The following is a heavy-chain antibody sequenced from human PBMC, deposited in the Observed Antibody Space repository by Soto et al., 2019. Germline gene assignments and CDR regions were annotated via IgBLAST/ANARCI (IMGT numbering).Heavy chain of an antibody. CDR3: AGQSSGWYNWFDP. J-gene: IGHJ5*02. V-gene: IGHV4-34*01. Sequence: PSETLSLTCAVYGGSFSGYYWSWIRQPPGKGLEWIGEINHSGSTNYNPSLKSRVTISVDTSKNQFSLKLSSVTSAETAVYYCAGQSSGWYNWFDPWGQGTLVTVSS. CDR2: INHSGST. D-gene: IGHD6-19*01. CDR1: GGSFSGYY.